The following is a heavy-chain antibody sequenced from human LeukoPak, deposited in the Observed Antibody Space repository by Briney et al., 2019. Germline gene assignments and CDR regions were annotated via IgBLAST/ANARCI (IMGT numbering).Heavy chain of an antibody. D-gene: IGHD2-15*01. V-gene: IGHV4-39*07. CDR1: GGSIGRSSYY. Sequence: SETLSLTCTVSGGSIGRSSYYWGWIRQPPGKGLEWIGTIYYSGSTSYNPSLNSRVTISVDMSKNQFSLKLNSVTAADTAVYYCARVAAKTVDYWGQGTLVTVSS. CDR3: ARVAAKTVDY. J-gene: IGHJ4*02. CDR2: IYYSGST.